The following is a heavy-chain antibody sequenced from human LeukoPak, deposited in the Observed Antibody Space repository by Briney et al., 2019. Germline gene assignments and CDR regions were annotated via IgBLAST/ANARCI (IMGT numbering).Heavy chain of an antibody. V-gene: IGHV4-61*01. J-gene: IGHJ5*02. Sequence: SETLSLTCTVSGGSISSSSYYWSWIRQPPGKGLEWIGYIYYSGSTNYNPSLKSRVTISVDTSKNQFSLKLSSVTAADTAVYYCARGGGSSMSFRFDPWGQGTLVTVSS. D-gene: IGHD2-15*01. CDR2: IYYSGST. CDR3: ARGGGSSMSFRFDP. CDR1: GGSISSSSYY.